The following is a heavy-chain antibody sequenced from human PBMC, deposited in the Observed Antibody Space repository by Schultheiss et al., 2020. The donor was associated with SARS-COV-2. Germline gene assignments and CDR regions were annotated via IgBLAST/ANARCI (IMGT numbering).Heavy chain of an antibody. CDR2: ISSSGSTI. CDR1: GFTFSSYE. V-gene: IGHV3-48*03. Sequence: GGSLRLSCAASGFTFSSYEMNWVRQAPGKGLEWVSYISSSGSTIYYADSVKGRFTISRDNSKNTLYLQMNSLRAEDTAVYYCASSSRGWFGELFWGQGTLVTVSS. CDR3: ASSSRGWFGELF. J-gene: IGHJ4*02. D-gene: IGHD3-10*01.